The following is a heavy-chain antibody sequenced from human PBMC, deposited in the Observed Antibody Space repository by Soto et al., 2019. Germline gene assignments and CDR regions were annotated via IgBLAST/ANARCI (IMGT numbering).Heavy chain of an antibody. CDR3: ARERKYQLLSWYWFDP. CDR1: GDSVSRNSAA. Sequence: SQTLSLTCAISGDSVSRNSAAWNWIRQSTSRGLEWLGRTYYKSKWYNDYAVSVKSRITINLDTSKNQFSLQLNSVTPEDTAVYYCARERKYQLLSWYWFDPWGQGTLVTVSS. V-gene: IGHV6-1*01. CDR2: TYYKSKWYN. D-gene: IGHD2-2*01. J-gene: IGHJ5*02.